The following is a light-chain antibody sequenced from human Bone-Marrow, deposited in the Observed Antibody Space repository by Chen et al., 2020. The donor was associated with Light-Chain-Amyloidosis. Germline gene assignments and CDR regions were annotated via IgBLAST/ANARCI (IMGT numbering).Light chain of an antibody. CDR3: QQSYSSPP. Sequence: DIQMTQSPSSLAASVGDRVTITCRTSQSVTNYFNWYQQKPGKAPRILIYAASTLHTGVPSRFSGSGFGTDFTLTISGLQPEDFATYYCQQSYSSPPFGPGTKVE. CDR2: AAS. J-gene: IGKJ1*01. V-gene: IGKV1-39*01. CDR1: QSVTNY.